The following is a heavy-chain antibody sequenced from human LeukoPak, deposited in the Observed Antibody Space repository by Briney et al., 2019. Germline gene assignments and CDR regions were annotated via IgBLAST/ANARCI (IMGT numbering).Heavy chain of an antibody. Sequence: GGSLRLSCAASGFTFSSYAMNWVRQAPGKGLEWVSGISNSGGSTYYADTVKGRFTISRDNSKNTLYLQMNSLRAEDTAVYYCAKETSSSFDYWGQGTLVTVSS. CDR3: AKETSSSFDY. J-gene: IGHJ4*02. CDR1: GFTFSSYA. V-gene: IGHV3-23*01. CDR2: ISNSGGST. D-gene: IGHD6-6*01.